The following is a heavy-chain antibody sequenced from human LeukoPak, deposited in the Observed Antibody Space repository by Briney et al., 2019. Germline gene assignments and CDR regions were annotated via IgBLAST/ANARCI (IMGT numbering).Heavy chain of an antibody. Sequence: SETLSLSCTVSGGSISSYYWRWIRQPPGKGLEWIGYIYYSGSTNYNPSLKSRVTISVDTSKNQFSLKLSSVTAADTAVYYCARYVSSIQLWPRGGYYFDYWGQGTLVTVSS. CDR2: IYYSGST. CDR1: GGSISSYY. J-gene: IGHJ4*02. CDR3: ARYVSSIQLWPRGGYYFDY. V-gene: IGHV4-59*01. D-gene: IGHD5-18*01.